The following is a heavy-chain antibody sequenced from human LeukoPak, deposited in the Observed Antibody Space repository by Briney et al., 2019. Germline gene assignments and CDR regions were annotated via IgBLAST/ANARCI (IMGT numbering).Heavy chain of an antibody. Sequence: GGSLRLSCAASGFTFSDYWMNWVRQPPGKGLEWVANIKEDGNEKNYVDSVKGRFTISRDNAKNSLYLQVNSLRAEDTAVYYCASGGQWGQGTLVTVSS. V-gene: IGHV3-7*01. D-gene: IGHD3-10*01. J-gene: IGHJ4*02. CDR3: ASGGQ. CDR1: GFTFSDYW. CDR2: IKEDGNEK.